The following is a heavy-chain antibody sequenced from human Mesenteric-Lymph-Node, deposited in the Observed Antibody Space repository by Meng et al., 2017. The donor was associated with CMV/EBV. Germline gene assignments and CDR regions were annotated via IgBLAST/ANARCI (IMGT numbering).Heavy chain of an antibody. J-gene: IGHJ5*02. V-gene: IGHV2-5*02. CDR2: IYWDDDK. CDR1: GFSLSPSGIG. CDR3: ARSSGSSDWFDP. D-gene: IGHD3-10*01. Sequence: CTFSGFSLSPSGIGVVWIRPPPGKALEWLALIYWDDDKRYRPSLRSRLTISKDTLKNQVVLTMTNMEPEDTATYYCARSSGSSDWFDPWGQGSLVTVSS.